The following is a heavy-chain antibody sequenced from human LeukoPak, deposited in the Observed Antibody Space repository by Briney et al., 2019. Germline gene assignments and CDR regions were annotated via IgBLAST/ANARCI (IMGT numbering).Heavy chain of an antibody. V-gene: IGHV6-1*01. J-gene: IGHJ5*02. CDR3: ARGGNYYWFDP. Sequence: SQTLSLTFAISGDSVSINSAAWIWIRQSPSRGLEWLGRTYYRSKWYTDYAVSVKSRMTINPDTSKNQFSLQLNSVTPEDTAAYYCARGGNYYWFDPWGQGTLVTVSS. CDR2: TYYRSKWYT. D-gene: IGHD1-26*01. CDR1: GDSVSINSAA.